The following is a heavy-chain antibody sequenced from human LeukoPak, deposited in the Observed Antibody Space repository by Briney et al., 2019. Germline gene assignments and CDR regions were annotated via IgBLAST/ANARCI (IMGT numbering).Heavy chain of an antibody. V-gene: IGHV1-8*03. Sequence: ASVKVSCKASGYTFTSHAISWVRQATGLGLEWMGWIKPDSGSTGHAQKFRGRVVFTSDNSIGTAYMELSSLRSEDTAVYYCARELSTSVPDYWGQGTLVTVSS. CDR2: IKPDSGST. CDR1: GYTFTSHA. D-gene: IGHD2-2*01. CDR3: ARELSTSVPDY. J-gene: IGHJ4*02.